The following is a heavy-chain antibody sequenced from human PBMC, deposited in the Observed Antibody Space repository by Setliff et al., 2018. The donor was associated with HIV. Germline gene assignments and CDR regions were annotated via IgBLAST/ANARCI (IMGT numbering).Heavy chain of an antibody. CDR1: GDSISSYY. V-gene: IGHV4-59*01. CDR3: ARQVGNKVLFDS. J-gene: IGHJ4*02. D-gene: IGHD7-27*01. Sequence: PSETLSLTCTVSGDSISSYYWRWIRQPTEKGLEWIGYIYYSGSTNYNPSLKSRVTISVDTSKNQFSLKLSSVTAADTAVYYCARQVGNKVLFDSWGQGTLVTVSS. CDR2: IYYSGST.